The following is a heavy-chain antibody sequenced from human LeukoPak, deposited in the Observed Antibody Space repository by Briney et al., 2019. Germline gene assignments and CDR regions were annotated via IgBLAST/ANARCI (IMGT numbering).Heavy chain of an antibody. J-gene: IGHJ5*02. CDR1: GYSISSGYY. CDR3: ARRYFGPREFDP. D-gene: IGHD3-9*01. Sequence: NTSETLSLTCTVSGYSISSGYYWGWIRQPPGKGLEWIGEINHSGSTNYNPSLKSRVTISVDTSKNQFSLKLSSVTAADTAVYYCARRYFGPREFDPWGQGTLVTVSS. V-gene: IGHV4-38-2*02. CDR2: INHSGST.